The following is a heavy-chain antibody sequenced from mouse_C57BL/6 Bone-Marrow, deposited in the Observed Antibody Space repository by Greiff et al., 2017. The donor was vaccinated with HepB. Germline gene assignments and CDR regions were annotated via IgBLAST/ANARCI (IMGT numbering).Heavy chain of an antibody. D-gene: IGHD1-1*01. V-gene: IGHV2-2*01. CDR2: IWSGGST. CDR3: DRRRPYYYGSSPFAMDY. Sequence: VQLQESGPGLVQPSQSLSITCTVSGFSLTSYGVHWVRQSPGKGLEWLGVIWSGGSTAYNAAFISRLSISKDNSKSQVFFKMKSLQADDTAIYYCDRRRPYYYGSSPFAMDYWGQGTSVTVSS. J-gene: IGHJ4*01. CDR1: GFSLTSYG.